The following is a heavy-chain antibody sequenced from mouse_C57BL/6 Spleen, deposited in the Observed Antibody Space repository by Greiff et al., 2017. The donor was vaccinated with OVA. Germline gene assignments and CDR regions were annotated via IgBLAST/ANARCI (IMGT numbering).Heavy chain of an antibody. CDR3: AREGWLLRGFDV. V-gene: IGHV3-6*01. CDR2: ISYDGSN. CDR1: GYSITSGYY. J-gene: IGHJ1*03. Sequence: DVKLQESGPGLVKPSQSLSLTCSVTGYSITSGYYWNWIRQFPGNKLEWMGYISYDGSNNYNPSLKNRISITRDTSKNQFFLKLNSVTTEDTATYYCAREGWLLRGFDVWGTGTTVTVSS. D-gene: IGHD2-3*01.